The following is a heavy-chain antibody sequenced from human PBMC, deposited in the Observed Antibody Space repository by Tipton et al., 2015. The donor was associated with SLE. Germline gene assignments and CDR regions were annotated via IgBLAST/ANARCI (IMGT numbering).Heavy chain of an antibody. Sequence: TLSLTCTVSGASVSSHYWNWIRQTPGKGLEWIGYIHYNRDTNYHPSLKSRVTISVDTSKNQFSLSLTSMTAADTALYYCARYQGPICDFDSWGQGTLVTVSS. CDR3: ARYQGPICDFDS. CDR1: GASVSSHY. CDR2: IHYNRDT. J-gene: IGHJ4*02. V-gene: IGHV4-59*02.